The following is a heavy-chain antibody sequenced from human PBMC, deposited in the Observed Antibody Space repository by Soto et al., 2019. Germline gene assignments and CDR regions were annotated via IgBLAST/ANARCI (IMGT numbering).Heavy chain of an antibody. J-gene: IGHJ4*02. CDR2: IFWDDDK. CDR3: EHTPSSSWSFDY. V-gene: IGHV2-5*02. Sequence: QITLKESGPTLVKPTQTLTLTCTFSGFSLSTSGVVVGWIRQHPGKALEWLALIFWDDDKRYSPSLKSRLTITKDTSKNQVVLTMTNMDPVDTATYYCEHTPSSSWSFDYWGQGTLVTVSS. CDR1: GFSLSTSGVV. D-gene: IGHD6-6*01.